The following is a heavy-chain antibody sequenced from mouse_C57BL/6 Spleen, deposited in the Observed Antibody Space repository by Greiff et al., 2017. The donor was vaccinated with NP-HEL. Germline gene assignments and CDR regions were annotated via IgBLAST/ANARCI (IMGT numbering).Heavy chain of an antibody. J-gene: IGHJ2*01. V-gene: IGHV1-62-2*01. Sequence: VRLQQSGAELVKPGASVKLSCKASGYTFTEYTIHWVKQRSGQGLEWIGWFYPGSGSIKYNEKFKDKATLTADKSSSTVYMELSRLTFEDSAVYFWARHEEFITTVVATRRVGYFDYWGQGTTLTVSS. CDR1: GYTFTEYT. CDR2: FYPGSGSI. CDR3: ARHEEFITTVVATRRVGYFDY. D-gene: IGHD1-1*01.